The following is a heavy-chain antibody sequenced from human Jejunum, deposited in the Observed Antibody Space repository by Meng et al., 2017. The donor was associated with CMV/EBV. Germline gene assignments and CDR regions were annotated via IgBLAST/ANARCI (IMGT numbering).Heavy chain of an antibody. V-gene: IGHV4-34*01. CDR2: IDHTGSA. CDR3: ARQRKYAAGGTGEFDP. Sequence: QLSQWAAGLLKPSDTLSLTWSGCGGSFSGFYWSWIRQPPGKGLGWIAEIDHTGSANYNPSLKSRVTISVDTSKNQFSLELNSMTAADTALYYCARQRKYAAGGTGEFDPWGQGTLVTVSS. D-gene: IGHD6-13*01. J-gene: IGHJ5*02. CDR1: GGSFSGFY.